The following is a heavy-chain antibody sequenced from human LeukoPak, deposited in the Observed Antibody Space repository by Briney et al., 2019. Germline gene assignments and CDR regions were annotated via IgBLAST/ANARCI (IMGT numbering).Heavy chain of an antibody. Sequence: PSETLSLTCTVSGGSISSYYWSWIRQPPGKGLEWIGYIYYGGSTNYNPSLKSRVTISVDTSKNQFSLKLSSVTAADTAVYYCVRDKLIHDYGDYVGWFDPWGQGTLVTVSS. CDR3: VRDKLIHDYGDYVGWFDP. CDR1: GGSISSYY. V-gene: IGHV4-59*01. D-gene: IGHD4-17*01. J-gene: IGHJ5*02. CDR2: IYYGGST.